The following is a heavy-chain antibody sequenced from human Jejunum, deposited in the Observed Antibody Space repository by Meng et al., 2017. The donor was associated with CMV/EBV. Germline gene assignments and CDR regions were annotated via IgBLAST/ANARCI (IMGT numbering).Heavy chain of an antibody. CDR1: FTFSSYG. V-gene: IGHV3-33*06. D-gene: IGHD1-1*01. J-gene: IGHJ6*02. CDR2: IWYDGPSK. CDR3: AKDKRTYSYSYGMDV. Sequence: FTFSSYGMHWVRQAPGKGLEWVAVIWYDGPSKYYLDSVEGRFTISRDNSKNTLYLQMNSLRAEDTAVYYCAKDKRTYSYSYGMDVWGQGTTGTVS.